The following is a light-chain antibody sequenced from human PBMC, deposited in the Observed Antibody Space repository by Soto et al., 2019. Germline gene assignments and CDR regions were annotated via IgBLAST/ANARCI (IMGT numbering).Light chain of an antibody. Sequence: DIQMNQPPSTLSGSLGGTGPITGRASPGISSWLAWYQQKPGKAPGLLIYSASTLQSGVPSRFSGSGSETEFSLTIRALQPEYFATYYCQQLSRYPLTFGGGTKVDIK. CDR3: QQLSRYPLT. CDR2: SAS. CDR1: PGISSW. V-gene: IGKV1-9*01. J-gene: IGKJ4*01.